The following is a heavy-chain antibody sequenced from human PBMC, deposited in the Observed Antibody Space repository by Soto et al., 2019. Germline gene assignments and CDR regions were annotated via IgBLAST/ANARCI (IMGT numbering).Heavy chain of an antibody. CDR3: AREPLSPANDAFDI. CDR1: GGSISSYY. CDR2: IYTSGST. Sequence: NPSETLSLTCTVSGGSISSYYWSWIRQPAGKGLEWIGRIYTSGSTNYNPSLKSRVTMSVDTSKNQFSLKLSSVTAADTAVYYCAREPLSPANDAFDIWGQGTMVTVSS. V-gene: IGHV4-4*07. J-gene: IGHJ3*02.